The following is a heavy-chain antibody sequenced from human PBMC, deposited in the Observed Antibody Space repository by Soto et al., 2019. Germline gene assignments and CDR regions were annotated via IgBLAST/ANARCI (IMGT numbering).Heavy chain of an antibody. CDR1: GYTFTNYG. CDR2: IIPILGIA. D-gene: IGHD3-22*01. J-gene: IGHJ5*02. Sequence: SVKVSCKASGYTFTNYGVSWVRQAPGQGLEWMGRIIPILGIANYAQKFQGRVTITADKSTSTAYMELSSLRSEDTAVYYCARDYYDSSGYYYQQNWFDPWGQGTLVTV. CDR3: ARDYYDSSGYYYQQNWFDP. V-gene: IGHV1-69*04.